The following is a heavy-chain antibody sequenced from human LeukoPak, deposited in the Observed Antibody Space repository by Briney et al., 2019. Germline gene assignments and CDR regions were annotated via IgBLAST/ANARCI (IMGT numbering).Heavy chain of an antibody. J-gene: IGHJ4*02. V-gene: IGHV4-59*01. Sequence: QPSETLSLTCTVSGGSISSYYWSWIRQPPGKGLEWIGYIYYSGSTNYNPSLKSRVTISVDTSKNQFSLKLSSVTAADTAVYYCARARYSSSWYHSSGPQAPYYFDYWGQGTLVTVSS. CDR1: GGSISSYY. CDR2: IYYSGST. CDR3: ARARYSSSWYHSSGPQAPYYFDY. D-gene: IGHD6-13*01.